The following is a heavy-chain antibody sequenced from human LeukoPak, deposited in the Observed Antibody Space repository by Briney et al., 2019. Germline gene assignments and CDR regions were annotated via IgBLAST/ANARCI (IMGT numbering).Heavy chain of an antibody. J-gene: IGHJ4*02. Sequence: SQTLSLTCAISGDSVSSNSAAWSWIRQSPSRGLEWLGRTYYRSKWYNDYAVSVKSRITINPDTSKNQFSLQLNSVTPEDTAVYYCARAPEYSSGWYGMYYFDYWGQGTLVTVSS. CDR3: ARAPEYSSGWYGMYYFDY. CDR1: GDSVSSNSAA. V-gene: IGHV6-1*01. CDR2: TYYRSKWYN. D-gene: IGHD6-19*01.